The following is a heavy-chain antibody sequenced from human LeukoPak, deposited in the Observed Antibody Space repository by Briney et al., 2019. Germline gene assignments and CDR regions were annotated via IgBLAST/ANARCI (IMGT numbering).Heavy chain of an antibody. J-gene: IGHJ5*02. Sequence: SETLSLTCTVSGVSISSGGYYWSWIRQHLGKGLEWIGHIYHSGSTYYNPSLKSRLTISVDTSKNEFSLKLSSVTAADTAVYYCARDLRWTGPWGQGTLVTVSS. CDR1: GVSISSGGYY. V-gene: IGHV4-31*03. D-gene: IGHD1-14*01. CDR3: ARDLRWTGP. CDR2: IYHSGST.